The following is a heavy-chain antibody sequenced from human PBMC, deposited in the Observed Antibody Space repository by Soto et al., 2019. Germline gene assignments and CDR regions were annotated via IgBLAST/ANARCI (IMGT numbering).Heavy chain of an antibody. J-gene: IGHJ5*02. V-gene: IGHV3-13*01. CDR2: IGTAGDT. Sequence: EVQLVESGGGLVQPGGSLRLSCAASGFTFSSYDMHWVHQTTGKSLEWVSAIGTAGDTYYLDSVKGRFTISRENAKNSLYLQMNSLRAGDTAVYCCVRDGGPWGQGTLVTVSS. CDR1: GFTFSSYD. CDR3: VRDGGP. D-gene: IGHD3-3*01.